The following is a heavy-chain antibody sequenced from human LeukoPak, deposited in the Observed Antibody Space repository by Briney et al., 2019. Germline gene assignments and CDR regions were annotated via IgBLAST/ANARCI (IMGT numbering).Heavy chain of an antibody. V-gene: IGHV3-23*01. CDR2: SGSGGNT. CDR1: GFTFSTYA. D-gene: IGHD3-10*01. CDR3: VKGLYKFYYYMDI. Sequence: GGSLRLSCAPSGFTFSTYAMSWVRQAPGKGLEWVSVSGSGGNTYYADSVKGRFTISRDNSKNTLNLQMNSLRPEGTAVYYCVKGLYKFYYYMDIWGKGTTVTVSS. J-gene: IGHJ6*03.